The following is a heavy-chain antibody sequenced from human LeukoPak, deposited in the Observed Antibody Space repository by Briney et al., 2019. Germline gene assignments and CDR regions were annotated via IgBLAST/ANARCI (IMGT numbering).Heavy chain of an antibody. CDR1: GYSFTSYW. Sequence: GESLKISCKGSGYSFTSYWIGWVRQMPGKGLEWMGIIYPGDSDNRYSPSFRGQVTISADKSITTAYLQWSSLKASDTAMYYCARLSLSPDGDFDYWGQGTLVTVSS. J-gene: IGHJ4*02. CDR3: ARLSLSPDGDFDY. D-gene: IGHD3-16*01. CDR2: IYPGDSDN. V-gene: IGHV5-51*01.